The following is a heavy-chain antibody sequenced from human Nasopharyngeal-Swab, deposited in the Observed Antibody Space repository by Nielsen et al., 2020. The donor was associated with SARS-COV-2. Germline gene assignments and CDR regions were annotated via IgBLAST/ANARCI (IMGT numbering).Heavy chain of an antibody. V-gene: IGHV2-5*01. CDR2: IYWNDDK. J-gene: IGHJ5*02. Sequence: SGPTLAQLTQIFTLTRTFPRFPLRTRGVGVGGIRQPPGKALEWLALIYWNDDKRYSPSLKSRLTITEDTSKNQVVLTMTNMDPVDTATYCCAHTIFGVVNGFDPWGQGTLVTVSS. CDR1: RFPLRTRGVG. D-gene: IGHD3-3*01. CDR3: AHTIFGVVNGFDP.